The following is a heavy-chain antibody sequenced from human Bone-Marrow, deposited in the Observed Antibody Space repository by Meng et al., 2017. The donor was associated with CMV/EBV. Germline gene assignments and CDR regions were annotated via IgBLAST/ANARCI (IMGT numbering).Heavy chain of an antibody. D-gene: IGHD1-26*01. CDR3: ARGGATSLGSAFAI. Sequence: ASVKVSCKASGYTFTSYDINWVRQATGQGLEWMGWMNPNSGNTGYAQKFQGRVTMTRNTSISTAYMELSSLRSEDTAVYYCARGGATSLGSAFAIWGPGKMVNVSS. V-gene: IGHV1-8*01. CDR2: MNPNSGNT. CDR1: GYTFTSYD. J-gene: IGHJ3*02.